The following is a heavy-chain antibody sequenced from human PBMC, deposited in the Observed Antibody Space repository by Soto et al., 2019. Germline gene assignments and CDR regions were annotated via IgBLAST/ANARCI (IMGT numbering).Heavy chain of an antibody. CDR2: FKSKTDGGTT. V-gene: IGHV3-15*01. Sequence: GGSLRLSCAASGFTFSKTWMSWVRQTPGKGLEWVGRFKSKTDGGTTDYAAPVKGRFTISRDDSKNMLYLQMNSLRAEDTAVYYCAREGDVADAFDIWGQGTMATVSS. CDR1: GFTFSKTW. CDR3: AREGDVADAFDI. J-gene: IGHJ3*02. D-gene: IGHD2-21*02.